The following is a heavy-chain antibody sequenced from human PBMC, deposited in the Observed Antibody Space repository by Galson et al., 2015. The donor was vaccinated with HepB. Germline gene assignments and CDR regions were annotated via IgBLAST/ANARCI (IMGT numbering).Heavy chain of an antibody. D-gene: IGHD5-12*01. Sequence: SLRLSCAASGFTFSNYAMSWVRQAPGKGLEWVSAITSGGNTYYIDSVKGRFIISRDNSKDTLYVQLNSLRAEDTAVYYCAKRGAYDDLDAFDIWGQGTMVTVSS. CDR1: GFTFSNYA. CDR3: AKRGAYDDLDAFDI. V-gene: IGHV3-23*01. J-gene: IGHJ3*02. CDR2: ITSGGNT.